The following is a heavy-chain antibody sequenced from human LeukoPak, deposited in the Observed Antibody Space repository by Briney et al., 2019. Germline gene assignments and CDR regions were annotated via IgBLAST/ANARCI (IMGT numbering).Heavy chain of an antibody. CDR2: IYYSGST. V-gene: IGHV4-59*08. CDR3: ARYYDILTGYYCFDY. J-gene: IGHJ4*02. D-gene: IGHD3-9*01. CDR1: GGSISSYY. Sequence: PSETLSLTCTVSGGSISSYYWSWIRQPPGKGLEWIGYIYYSGSTNYNPSLKSRVTISVDTSKNQFSLKLSSVTVADTAVYYCARYYDILTGYYCFDYWGQGTLVTVSS.